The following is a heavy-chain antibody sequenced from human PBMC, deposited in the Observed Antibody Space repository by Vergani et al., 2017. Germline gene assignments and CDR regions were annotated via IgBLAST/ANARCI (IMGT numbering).Heavy chain of an antibody. V-gene: IGHV1-69*02. CDR3: VSETSRPTYYYDSSGYWNSY. CDR2: IIPILGIA. D-gene: IGHD3-22*01. Sequence: QVQLVQSGAEVKKPGSSVKVSCKASGGTFSSYTISWVRQAPGQGLEWMGRIIPILGIANYAQKFQGRFTITPDKSTSTDYMELSSLRSEDTAVYYCVSETSRPTYYYDSSGYWNSYWGQGTLVTVSS. CDR1: GGTFSSYT. J-gene: IGHJ4*02.